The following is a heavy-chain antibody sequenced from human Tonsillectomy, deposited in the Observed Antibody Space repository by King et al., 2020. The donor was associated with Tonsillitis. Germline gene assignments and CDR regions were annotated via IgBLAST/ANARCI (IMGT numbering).Heavy chain of an antibody. CDR3: AKQPRAGPGAVYPFDY. D-gene: IGHD2-8*01. V-gene: IGHV3-30*02. CDR1: GFTFSNYG. CDR2: IRYDGSNK. J-gene: IGHJ4*02. Sequence: LQLVQSGGGVVQPGGSLRLSCAASGFTFSNYGMHWVRQAPGKGLEWVTFIRYDGSNKYYADSVKGRFTISRDNSKNTMYLQMNSLRAEDTAVYYCAKQPRAGPGAVYPFDYWGQGTLVTVSS.